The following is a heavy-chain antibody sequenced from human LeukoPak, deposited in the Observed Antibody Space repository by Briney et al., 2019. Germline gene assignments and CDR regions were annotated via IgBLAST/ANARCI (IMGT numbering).Heavy chain of an antibody. CDR2: ISSSSRYI. V-gene: IGHV3-21*01. D-gene: IGHD6-13*01. J-gene: IGHJ2*01. CDR1: GFTFSSYS. CDR3: ARAAYSSTWYSRYFDL. Sequence: PGGSLRLSCAASGFTFSSYSMNWVRQAPGKGLEWVASISSSSRYIYYADSVKGRFTISRDNAKNSLYLQMNSLRAGDTAVYYCARAAYSSTWYSRYFDLWGRGTLVTVSS.